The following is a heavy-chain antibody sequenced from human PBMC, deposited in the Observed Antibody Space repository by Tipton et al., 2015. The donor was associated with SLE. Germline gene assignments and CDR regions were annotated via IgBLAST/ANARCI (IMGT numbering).Heavy chain of an antibody. CDR3: ASGDYGSGSYLYYFDY. D-gene: IGHD3-10*01. V-gene: IGHV3-7*01. CDR1: GFIFSRNW. J-gene: IGHJ4*02. Sequence: SLRLSCAASGFIFSRNWMSWVRQAPGKGLEWVANIKEDGSEMYYVDSVKGRFTISRDNAKNSLYQQMNSLRAEDTAVYYCASGDYGSGSYLYYFDYWGQGTLVTVSS. CDR2: IKEDGSEM.